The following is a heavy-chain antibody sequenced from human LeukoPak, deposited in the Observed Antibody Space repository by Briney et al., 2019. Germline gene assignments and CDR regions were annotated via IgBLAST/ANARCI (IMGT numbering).Heavy chain of an antibody. CDR2: ISYDGSDK. V-gene: IGHV3-30*01. J-gene: IGHJ4*02. CDR3: SRSVQMGYFDY. D-gene: IGHD2-8*01. CDR1: GFTFGDYG. Sequence: GGSLRLSCTASGFTFGDYGMIWFRQAPGKGLEWVGVISYDGSDKYYADSVKGRFTISRDNSKNMLYLQMNSLRAEDTAVYYCSRSVQMGYFDYWGQGTLVTVSS.